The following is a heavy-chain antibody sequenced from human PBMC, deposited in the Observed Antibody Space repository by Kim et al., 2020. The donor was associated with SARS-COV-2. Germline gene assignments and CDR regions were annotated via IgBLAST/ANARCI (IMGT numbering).Heavy chain of an antibody. D-gene: IGHD3-10*01. CDR3: ARGRITMVQGVIIRYYYYYMDV. CDR2: INHSGST. J-gene: IGHJ6*03. V-gene: IGHV4-34*01. Sequence: SETLSLTCAVYGGSFSGYYWSWIRQPPGKGLEWIGEINHSGSTNYNPSLKSRVTISVDTSKNQFSLKLSSVTAADTAVYYCARGRITMVQGVIIRYYYYYMDVWGKGTTVTVSS. CDR1: GGSFSGYY.